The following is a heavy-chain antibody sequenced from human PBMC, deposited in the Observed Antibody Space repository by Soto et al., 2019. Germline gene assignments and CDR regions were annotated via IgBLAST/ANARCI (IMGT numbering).Heavy chain of an antibody. J-gene: IGHJ4*02. CDR1: GSSIRRFY. CDR2: IYYSGST. CDR3: ASYDFWSGYFDY. Sequence: WETMSLTCTFSGSSIRRFYLILLRQPPGKGLEWIGYIYYSGSTNYNPSLKSRVTISVDTSKNQFSLKLSSVTAAATAVYYCASYDFWSGYFDYWGQGTLVTVSS. V-gene: IGHV4-59*08. D-gene: IGHD3-3*01.